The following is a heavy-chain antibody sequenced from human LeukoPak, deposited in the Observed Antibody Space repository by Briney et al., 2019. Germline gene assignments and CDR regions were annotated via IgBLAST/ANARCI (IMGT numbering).Heavy chain of an antibody. CDR1: GGTFSSYA. D-gene: IGHD6-13*01. CDR3: ARDSSQQGPRSPYYYYGIDV. Sequence: SVKVSCKASGGTFSSYAISWVRQAPGQGLEWMGGIIPLFGTANYAQKFQGRVTITADESTSTAYMELSSLRSEDTAVYYCARDSSQQGPRSPYYYYGIDVWGQGTTVTVSS. CDR2: IIPLFGTA. V-gene: IGHV1-69*13. J-gene: IGHJ6*02.